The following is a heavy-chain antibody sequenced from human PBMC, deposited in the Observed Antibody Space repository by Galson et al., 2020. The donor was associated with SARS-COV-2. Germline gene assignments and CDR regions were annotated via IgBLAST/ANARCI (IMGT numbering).Heavy chain of an antibody. D-gene: IGHD4-17*01. CDR1: GTSISSGSYS. V-gene: IGHV4-30-2*01. CDR2: ISHSGGP. CDR3: ARLHYGEYAPVAFDI. J-gene: IGHJ3*02. Sequence: SQTLSLTCAVSGTSISSGSYSWNWIRQPPGKGLEWIGYISHSGGPYYNPSLKSRVTISGDRSKNQFSLRLSSVTAADTAVDYCARLHYGEYAPVAFDIWGPGTRVTV.